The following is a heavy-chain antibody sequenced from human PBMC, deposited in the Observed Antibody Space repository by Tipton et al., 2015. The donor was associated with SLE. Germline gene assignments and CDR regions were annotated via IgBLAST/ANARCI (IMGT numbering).Heavy chain of an antibody. CDR2: IYYSGGT. CDR3: ARDAPMGI. CDR1: GGSISSHY. D-gene: IGHD3-10*01. Sequence: LRLSCTVSGGSISSHYWSWIRQPPGKGLEWIGYIYYSGGTNYNPSLKSRVTISVDTSKNQFSLKLSSVTAADTAIYYRARDAPMGIWGQGTLVTVSS. J-gene: IGHJ4*02. V-gene: IGHV4-59*11.